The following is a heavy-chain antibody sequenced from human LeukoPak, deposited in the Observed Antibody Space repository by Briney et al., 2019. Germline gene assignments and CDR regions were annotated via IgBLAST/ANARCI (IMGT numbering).Heavy chain of an antibody. CDR1: GGSFSGYY. CDR3: ARDKIGITMVGGGRKEFDY. D-gene: IGHD3-10*01. J-gene: IGHJ4*02. Sequence: SETLSLTCAHHGGSFSGYYWSWIRQPPGKGLEWIGEINHSGSTNYNPSLKSRATISVDTSKNHFSLKLSSVTAADTGVYYCARDKIGITMVGGGRKEFDYWGQGTLVTVSS. CDR2: INHSGST. V-gene: IGHV4-34*01.